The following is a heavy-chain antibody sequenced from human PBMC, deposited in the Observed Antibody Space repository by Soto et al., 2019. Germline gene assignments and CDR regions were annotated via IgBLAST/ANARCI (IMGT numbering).Heavy chain of an antibody. D-gene: IGHD2-2*01. J-gene: IGHJ4*02. CDR2: IFPSDSDT. CDR1: GYNFASYW. Sequence: GESLKISCKGSGYNFASYWIGWVRQMPGTGLEWMGFIFPSDSDTKYSPSFQGQVTISADKSISTAYLQWSSLKASDTAMYYCAIARCGYGAYAYWGPGTLVTVSS. V-gene: IGHV5-51*01. CDR3: AIARCGYGAYAY.